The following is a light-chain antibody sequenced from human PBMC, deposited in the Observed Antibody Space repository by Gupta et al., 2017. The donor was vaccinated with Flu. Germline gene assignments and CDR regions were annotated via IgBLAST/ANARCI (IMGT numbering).Light chain of an antibody. CDR2: DKN. CDR1: SLRNAD. V-gene: IGLV3-19*01. CDR3: NSRDSTDNNKEV. J-gene: IGLJ2*01. Sequence: TVKMTCQGDSLRNADETCYHHKPGQAPGLLIYDKNIRHSGSPERFSGSSSGNTSSLTITGAPAEDEAAYYCNSRDSTDNNKEVFGGGTKLTVL.